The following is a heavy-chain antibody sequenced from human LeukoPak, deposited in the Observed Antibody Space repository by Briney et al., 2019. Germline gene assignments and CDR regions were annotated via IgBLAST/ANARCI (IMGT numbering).Heavy chain of an antibody. CDR3: AREAPYGDDHYYYMDV. D-gene: IGHD4-17*01. J-gene: IGHJ6*03. CDR2: INPNSGDT. CDR1: GYTFTGYY. V-gene: IGHV1-2*02. Sequence: GASVKVSCKASGYTFTGYYIHWVRQAPGQGLEWMGWINPNSGDTHYAQKFQGRVTMTRDTSISTAYIELSRLRSDDTAVYYCAREAPYGDDHYYYMDVWGKGTTVTISS.